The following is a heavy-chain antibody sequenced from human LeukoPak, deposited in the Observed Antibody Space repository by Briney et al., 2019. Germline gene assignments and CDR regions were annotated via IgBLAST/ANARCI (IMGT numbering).Heavy chain of an antibody. Sequence: ASVKVSCKASGGTFSSYAISWVRQAPGQGLEWMGGIIPIFGTANYAQKFQGRVTITTDDSTSTAYMELSSLRSEDTAVYYCASPAHYYDSSGYFSYWGQGTLVTVSS. CDR1: GGTFSSYA. D-gene: IGHD3-22*01. V-gene: IGHV1-69*05. CDR2: IIPIFGTA. J-gene: IGHJ4*02. CDR3: ASPAHYYDSSGYFSY.